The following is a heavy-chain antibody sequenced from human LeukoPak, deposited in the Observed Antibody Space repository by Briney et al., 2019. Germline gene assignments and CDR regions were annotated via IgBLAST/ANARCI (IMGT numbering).Heavy chain of an antibody. J-gene: IGHJ4*02. V-gene: IGHV4-59*13. CDR2: IYYSGST. CDR3: ARVAYDSSGYYYRLDY. Sequence: PSETLSLTCTVSAGSIRSYYWSWIRQPPGKGLEWIGYIYYSGSTNYNPSLKRRVTISVDTSKNQFSLKLSSVTAADTAVYYCARVAYDSSGYYYRLDYWGQGTLVTVSS. D-gene: IGHD3-22*01. CDR1: AGSIRSYY.